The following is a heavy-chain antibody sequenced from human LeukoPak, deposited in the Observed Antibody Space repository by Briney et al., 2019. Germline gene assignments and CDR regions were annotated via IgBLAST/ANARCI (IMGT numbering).Heavy chain of an antibody. CDR1: GYTFTSYY. CDR2: INPSGGST. J-gene: IGHJ5*02. Sequence: GASVKVSCKASGYTFTSYYMHWVRQAPGQGLEWMGIINPSGGSTSYAQKFQGRVTMTRDTSTSTVYMELSSLRSEDTAVYYCARDYYASSGYSDWFDPWGQGTLVTVSS. V-gene: IGHV1-46*01. CDR3: ARDYYASSGYSDWFDP. D-gene: IGHD3-22*01.